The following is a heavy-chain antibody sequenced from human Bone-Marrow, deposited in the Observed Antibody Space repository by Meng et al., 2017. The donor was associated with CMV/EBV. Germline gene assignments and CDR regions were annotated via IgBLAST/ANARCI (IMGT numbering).Heavy chain of an antibody. D-gene: IGHD2-2*02. Sequence: SETLSLTCTVSGGSISSYYWSWIRQPPGKGLEWIGYIYYSGSTNYNPSLKSRVTISVDTSKNQFSLKLSSVTAADTAVYYCARDCSSTSCYTPRYGMDVCGQGTTVTVSS. CDR2: IYYSGST. V-gene: IGHV4-59*01. CDR3: ARDCSSTSCYTPRYGMDV. CDR1: GGSISSYY. J-gene: IGHJ6*02.